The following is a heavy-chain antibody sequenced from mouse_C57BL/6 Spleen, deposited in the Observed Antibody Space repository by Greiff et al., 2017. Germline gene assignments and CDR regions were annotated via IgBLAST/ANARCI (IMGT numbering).Heavy chain of an antibody. V-gene: IGHV1-42*01. Sequence: VQLQQSGPELVKPGASVKISCKASGYSFTGYYMNWVKQSPEQSLEWIGEINPSTGGNTYNQKFKAKATLTVDKSSSTAYMPLKSLTSEDAEVYYCSKRGLYYFEYWGQGTPRTVSS. CDR2: INPSTGGN. CDR3: SKRGLYYFEY. CDR1: GYSFTGYY. J-gene: IGHJ2*01. D-gene: IGHD3-3*01.